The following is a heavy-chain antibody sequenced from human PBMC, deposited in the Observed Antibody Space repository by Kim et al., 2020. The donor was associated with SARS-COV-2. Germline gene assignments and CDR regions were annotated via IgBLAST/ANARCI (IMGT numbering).Heavy chain of an antibody. Sequence: SETLSLTCTVSGGSISSYYWSWIRQPPGKGLEWIGYIYYSGSTNYNPSLKSRVTISVDTSKNQFSLKLSSVTAADTAVYYCARAKLGILLWFDYIDAFY. CDR3: ARAKLGILLWFDYIDAFY. V-gene: IGHV4-59*13. J-gene: IGHJ3*02. CDR1: GGSISSYY. D-gene: IGHD3-10*01. CDR2: IYYSGST.